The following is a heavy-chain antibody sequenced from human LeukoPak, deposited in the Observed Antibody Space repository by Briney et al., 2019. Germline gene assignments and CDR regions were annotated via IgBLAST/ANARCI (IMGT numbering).Heavy chain of an antibody. Sequence: PSETLSLTCTVSGGSISSYYWSWIRQPPGKGLEWIGYIYYSGSTNYNPSLKSRVTISVDTSKNQFSLKLSSVTAADTAVYYCARLHQQTNYFDYWGQGTLVTVSS. CDR2: IYYSGST. J-gene: IGHJ4*02. D-gene: IGHD2-2*01. V-gene: IGHV4-59*08. CDR3: ARLHQQTNYFDY. CDR1: GGSISSYY.